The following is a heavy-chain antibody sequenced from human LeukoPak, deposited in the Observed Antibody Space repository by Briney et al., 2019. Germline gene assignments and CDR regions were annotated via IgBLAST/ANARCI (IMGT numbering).Heavy chain of an antibody. J-gene: IGHJ3*02. D-gene: IGHD3-3*01. Sequence: GGSLRLSCAASGFTFSSYSMNWVRQAPGKGLEWASSISSSSSYIYYADSVKGRFTISRDNAKNSLYLQMNSLRAEDTAVYYCAKVPVFSLTISEVVTDDAFDIWGQGTIVTVSS. CDR1: GFTFSSYS. V-gene: IGHV3-21*04. CDR2: ISSSSSYI. CDR3: AKVPVFSLTISEVVTDDAFDI.